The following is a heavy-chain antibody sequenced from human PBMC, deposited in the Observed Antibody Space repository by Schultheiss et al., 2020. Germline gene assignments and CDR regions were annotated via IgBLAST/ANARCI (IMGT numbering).Heavy chain of an antibody. Sequence: GGSLRLSCAASGFTFSSYAMHWVRQAPGKGLEWVAVISYDGSNKYYADSVKGRFTISRDNSKNTLYLQMSSLRAEDTAVYYCARDKLQSEVKPNRGVILNWFDPWGQGTLVTVSS. V-gene: IGHV3-30-3*01. CDR2: ISYDGSNK. CDR1: GFTFSSYA. CDR3: ARDKLQSEVKPNRGVILNWFDP. J-gene: IGHJ5*02. D-gene: IGHD3-10*01.